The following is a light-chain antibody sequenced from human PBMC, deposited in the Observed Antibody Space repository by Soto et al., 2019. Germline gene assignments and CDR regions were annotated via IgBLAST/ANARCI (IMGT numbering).Light chain of an antibody. CDR2: GAS. Sequence: EIVMTQSPATLSVSPGERATLSCRASQSVNIYLAWYQQKPGQAPRLLIFGASSRATGIPARFSGSGSGTDFTLTISSLEPDDFAVYYCQQRSNWQITFGQGTRLEN. J-gene: IGKJ5*01. CDR3: QQRSNWQIT. V-gene: IGKV3-11*01. CDR1: QSVNIY.